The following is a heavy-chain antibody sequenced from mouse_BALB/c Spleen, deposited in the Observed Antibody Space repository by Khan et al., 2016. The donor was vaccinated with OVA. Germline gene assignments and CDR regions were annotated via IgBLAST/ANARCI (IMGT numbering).Heavy chain of an antibody. D-gene: IGHD2-3*01. J-gene: IGHJ2*01. CDR2: IYPGSDNA. CDR3: ARGDGYYVYFDY. Sequence: QVQLQQPGPELVKPGASVKMSCKASGYTFTYYVITWVKQRTGQGLEWIGEIYPGSDNAYYNERFKGKVTLTADKSSNTTHMQLSSLTSEDSAVYFCARGDGYYVYFDYWGQGTTLTVSS. CDR1: GYTFTYYV. V-gene: IGHV1-81*01.